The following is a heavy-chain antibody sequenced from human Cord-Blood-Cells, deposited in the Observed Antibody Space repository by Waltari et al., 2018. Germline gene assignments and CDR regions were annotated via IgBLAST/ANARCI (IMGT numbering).Heavy chain of an antibody. Sequence: QVQLQESGPGLVKPSETLSLTCTVSGGSISSHYWTWTRLPPGKGLEWIGYIYYSGSTNYNPSLKSRVTISVDTSKNQFSLKLSSVTAADTAVYYCARGREGSSSWYYFDYWGQGTLVTVSS. CDR2: IYYSGST. CDR1: GGSISSHY. CDR3: ARGREGSSSWYYFDY. D-gene: IGHD6-13*01. V-gene: IGHV4-59*11. J-gene: IGHJ4*02.